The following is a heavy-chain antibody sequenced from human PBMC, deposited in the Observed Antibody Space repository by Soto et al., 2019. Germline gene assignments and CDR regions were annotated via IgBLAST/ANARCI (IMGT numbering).Heavy chain of an antibody. CDR2: IKQDGSEK. CDR1: GFTFSSYW. D-gene: IGHD1-26*01. Sequence: EVQLVESGGGLVQPGGSLRLSCAASGFTFSSYWMSWVRQAPGKGLEWVANIKQDGSEKYYVDSVKGRFTISRDNAKNSLYLQMNSLRAEDTAVYYCARDLPGSVIYYYYYMDVWGKGTTVTVSS. J-gene: IGHJ6*03. CDR3: ARDLPGSVIYYYYYMDV. V-gene: IGHV3-7*01.